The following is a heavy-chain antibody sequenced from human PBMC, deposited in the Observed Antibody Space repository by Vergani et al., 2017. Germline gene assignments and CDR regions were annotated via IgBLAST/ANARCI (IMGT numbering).Heavy chain of an antibody. CDR2: ISYDGSNK. CDR3: ARRAAALDAFDI. J-gene: IGHJ3*02. CDR1: GFTFSSYG. D-gene: IGHD6-13*01. V-gene: IGHV3-30*03. Sequence: QVQLVESGGGVVQPGRSLRLSCAASGFTFSSYGMHWVRQAPGKGLEWVAVISYDGSNKYYADSVKGRFTISRDNSKNTLYLQMNSLRAEDTAVYYCARRAAALDAFDIWGQGTMVTVSS.